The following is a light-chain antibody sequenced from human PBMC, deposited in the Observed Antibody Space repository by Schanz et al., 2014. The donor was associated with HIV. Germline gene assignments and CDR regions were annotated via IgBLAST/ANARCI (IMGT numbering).Light chain of an antibody. Sequence: QSVLTQPPSASGTPGQRVTISCTGSSSNIGAGYDVHWYQQLPGTAPKLLIYGNINRPSGVPDRFSGSKSGTSASLAISGLRSEDEAEYYCAAWDDSLRGWVLGGGTKLTVL. CDR2: GNI. CDR3: AAWDDSLRGWV. J-gene: IGLJ3*02. V-gene: IGLV1-40*01. CDR1: SSNIGAGYD.